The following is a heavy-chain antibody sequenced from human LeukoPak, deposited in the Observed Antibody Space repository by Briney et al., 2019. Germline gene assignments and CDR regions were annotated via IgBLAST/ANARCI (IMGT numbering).Heavy chain of an antibody. J-gene: IGHJ6*02. CDR1: GGSISSGDYS. CDR2: IYYSGST. CDR3: ASGVYYYYGMDV. V-gene: IGHV4-30-4*01. D-gene: IGHD2-8*01. Sequence: SQTLSLTCTVSGGSISSGDYSWSWLRPPPGKGLEWIGYIYYSGSTYYNPSLKSRVTISVDTSKNQFSLKLSSVTAADTAVYYCASGVYYYYGMDVWGQGTTVTVSS.